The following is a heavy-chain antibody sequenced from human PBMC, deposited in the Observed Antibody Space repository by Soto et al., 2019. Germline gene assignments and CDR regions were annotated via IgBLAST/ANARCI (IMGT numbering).Heavy chain of an antibody. V-gene: IGHV1-46*01. CDR2: INPSGGST. Sequence: ASVKVSCKASGYTFTSYYVHWVRQAPGQGLEWMGIINPSGGSTSYPQKFQDRVTTTRDTSTSTVYMELSSLRSEDTAVYYCARAKVCSGGSCYSMGMDYLDYWGQGTLVTVSS. CDR1: GYTFTSYY. D-gene: IGHD2-15*01. CDR3: ARAKVCSGGSCYSMGMDYLDY. J-gene: IGHJ4*02.